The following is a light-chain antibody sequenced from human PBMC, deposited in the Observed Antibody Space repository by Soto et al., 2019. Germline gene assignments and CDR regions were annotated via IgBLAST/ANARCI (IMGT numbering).Light chain of an antibody. J-gene: IGKJ1*01. CDR1: QSVRSNY. Sequence: EIVLTQSPGTLSLSPGERATLSCRASQSVRSNYLAWYQQKPGTAPRLLIYNSSTRATGIPDRFSGSGSGTDFTLTICRLEPEDFALYYCQQYRDLPQTFGQGTQVEIK. CDR3: QQYRDLPQT. CDR2: NSS. V-gene: IGKV3-20*01.